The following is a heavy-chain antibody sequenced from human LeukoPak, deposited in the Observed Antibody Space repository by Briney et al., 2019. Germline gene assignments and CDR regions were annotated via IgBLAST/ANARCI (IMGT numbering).Heavy chain of an antibody. V-gene: IGHV3-30-3*01. D-gene: IGHD6-13*01. Sequence: GGSLRLSCAASGFTFSSYAMHWVRQAPGKGLEWVAVISYDGSNKHYADSVKGRFTISRDNSKNTLYLQMNSLRAEDTAVYYCARDPVPYSSSWYHDAFDIWGQGTMVTVSS. CDR1: GFTFSSYA. CDR3: ARDPVPYSSSWYHDAFDI. J-gene: IGHJ3*02. CDR2: ISYDGSNK.